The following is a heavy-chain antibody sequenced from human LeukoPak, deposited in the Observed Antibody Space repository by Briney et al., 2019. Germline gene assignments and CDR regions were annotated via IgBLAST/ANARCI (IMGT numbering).Heavy chain of an antibody. CDR3: ARDAGYSSSSSFY. J-gene: IGHJ4*02. Sequence: AVISYDGSNKYYADSVKGRFTISRDNAKNSLYLQMNSLRAKDTAVYYCARDAGYSSSSSFYWGQGTLVTVSS. V-gene: IGHV3-30*07. CDR2: ISYDGSNK. D-gene: IGHD6-6*01.